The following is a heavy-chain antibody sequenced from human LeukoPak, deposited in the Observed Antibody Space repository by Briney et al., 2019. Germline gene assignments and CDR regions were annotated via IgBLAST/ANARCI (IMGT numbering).Heavy chain of an antibody. Sequence: SVKVSCKASGGTFSSYAISWVRQAPGQGLEWMGGIIPIFGTANYAQKFQGRVTITADESTSTAYMELSSLRSEDTAVYYCARERYYYDSSGYRQRGPFDYWGQGTLVTVSS. CDR3: ARERYYYDSSGYRQRGPFDY. D-gene: IGHD3-22*01. V-gene: IGHV1-69*13. CDR2: IIPIFGTA. CDR1: GGTFSSYA. J-gene: IGHJ4*02.